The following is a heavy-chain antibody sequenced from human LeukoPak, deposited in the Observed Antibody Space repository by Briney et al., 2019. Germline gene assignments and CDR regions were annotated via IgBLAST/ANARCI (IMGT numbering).Heavy chain of an antibody. Sequence: AGSLRLSCAASGFTFSDYYMSWIRQAPGKGLEWVSYISSSSSYTNYADSVKGRFTISRDNAKNSLYLQMNSLRAEDTAVYYCARVEIVVVPAANFYYFDYWGQGTLVTVSS. CDR1: GFTFSDYY. D-gene: IGHD2-2*03. V-gene: IGHV3-11*06. J-gene: IGHJ4*02. CDR3: ARVEIVVVPAANFYYFDY. CDR2: ISSSSSYT.